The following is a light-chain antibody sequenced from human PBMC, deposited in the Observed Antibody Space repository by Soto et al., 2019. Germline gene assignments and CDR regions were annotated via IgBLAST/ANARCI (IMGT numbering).Light chain of an antibody. CDR3: QQYGNSPRT. CDR1: QSVADNY. J-gene: IGKJ1*01. Sequence: EIVLTQSPGTLSLSPGERATLSCRASQSVADNYLAWYQQKPGQAPRLLIYAASRRATGIPDTFSGSGSGTEFTLTITRLEPEDFALYYCQQYGNSPRTFGQGTRVEIK. CDR2: AAS. V-gene: IGKV3-20*01.